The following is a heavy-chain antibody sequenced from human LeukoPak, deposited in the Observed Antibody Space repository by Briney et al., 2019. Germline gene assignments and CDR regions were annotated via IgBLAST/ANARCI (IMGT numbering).Heavy chain of an antibody. CDR1: GFTFSSYS. CDR3: ARGTYYYDSSHNYYYYYYMDV. Sequence: PGGSLRLSCAASGFTFSSYSMNWVRQAPGKGLEWVSYISSSGSAIYYADSVKGRFTISRDNAKNSLYLQMNSLRAEDTAVYYCARGTYYYDSSHNYYYYYYMDVWGKGTTVTVSS. V-gene: IGHV3-48*04. J-gene: IGHJ6*03. D-gene: IGHD3-22*01. CDR2: ISSSGSAI.